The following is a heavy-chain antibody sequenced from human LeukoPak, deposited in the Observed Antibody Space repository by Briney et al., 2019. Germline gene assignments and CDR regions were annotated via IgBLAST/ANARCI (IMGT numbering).Heavy chain of an antibody. Sequence: GASVKVSCKVSGHTLTELSMHWVRQAPGKGLEWMGWINPNSGDTDNAQKFEGWVTMTRDTSISTVYMEMNRLKSDDTAAYFCARIGYCNGTDCHDAFDIWGQGTMVTVSS. V-gene: IGHV1-2*04. CDR1: GHTLTELS. J-gene: IGHJ3*02. CDR3: ARIGYCNGTDCHDAFDI. CDR2: INPNSGDT. D-gene: IGHD2-15*01.